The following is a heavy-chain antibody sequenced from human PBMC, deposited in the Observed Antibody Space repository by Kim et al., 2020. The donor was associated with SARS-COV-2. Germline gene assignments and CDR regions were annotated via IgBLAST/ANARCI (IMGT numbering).Heavy chain of an antibody. D-gene: IGHD2-8*02. Sequence: GGSLRLSCAASGFTVSSNYMSWVRQAPGKGLEWVSVIYSGGSTYYADSVKGRFTISRDNSKNTLYLQMNSLRAEDTAVYYCARDPSVVYADHAFDIWGQGTMVTVSS. J-gene: IGHJ3*02. CDR1: GFTVSSNY. CDR2: IYSGGST. CDR3: ARDPSVVYADHAFDI. V-gene: IGHV3-66*01.